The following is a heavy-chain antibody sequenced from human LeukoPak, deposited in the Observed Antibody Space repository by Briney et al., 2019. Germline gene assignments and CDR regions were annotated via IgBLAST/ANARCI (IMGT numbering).Heavy chain of an antibody. V-gene: IGHV1-58*02. Sequence: ASVKVSCKASGFTFTSSAMQWVRQARGQRLECIGWVVVGSGNTNYAQKFQERVTITRDMSTSTAYMELSSLRSEDTAVYYCAAEPNAFWSGYYYFDYWGQGTLVTVSS. J-gene: IGHJ4*02. CDR1: GFTFTSSA. CDR3: AAEPNAFWSGYYYFDY. CDR2: VVVGSGNT. D-gene: IGHD3-3*01.